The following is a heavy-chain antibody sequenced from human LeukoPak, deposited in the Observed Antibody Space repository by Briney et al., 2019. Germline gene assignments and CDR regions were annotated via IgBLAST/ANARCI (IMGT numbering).Heavy chain of an antibody. CDR1: GFTFCDYA. Sequence: GGSLRLSCTASGFTFCDYAMSWFRQAPGKGLEWISYIISSSTIYYADSVKGRFTISRDNAKNSLYLQMNSLRAEDTAVYYCARDHTWAFDYWGQGTLVTVSS. CDR3: ARDHTWAFDY. CDR2: IISSSTI. J-gene: IGHJ4*02. D-gene: IGHD2/OR15-2a*01. V-gene: IGHV3-69-1*02.